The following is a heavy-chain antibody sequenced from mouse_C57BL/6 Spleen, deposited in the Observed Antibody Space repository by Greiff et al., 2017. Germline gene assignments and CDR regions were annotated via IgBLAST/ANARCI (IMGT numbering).Heavy chain of an antibody. V-gene: IGHV1-15*01. D-gene: IGHD1-1*01. J-gene: IGHJ4*01. CDR1: GYTFTDYE. CDR3: TRQRGLYGSSSYYAMDY. Sequence: QVQLQQSGAELVRPGASVTLSCKASGYTFTDYEMHWVKQTPVHGLEWIGAIDPETGGTAYNQKFKGKAILTADKSSSTAYMELRSLTSEDSAVYYCTRQRGLYGSSSYYAMDYWGQGTSVTVSS. CDR2: IDPETGGT.